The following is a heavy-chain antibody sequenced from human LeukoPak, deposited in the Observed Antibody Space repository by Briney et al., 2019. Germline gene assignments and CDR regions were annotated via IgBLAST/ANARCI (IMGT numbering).Heavy chain of an antibody. CDR2: INHSGST. V-gene: IGHV4-34*01. J-gene: IGHJ4*02. CDR3: ARGTTVVPDAFDY. Sequence: SETLSLTCAVYGGSFSGYYWSWIRQPPGKGLEWIGEINHSGSTNYNPSLKSRVTISVDRSKNQFSLKLSSVTAADTAVYYCARGTTVVPDAFDYWGQGTLVTVSS. D-gene: IGHD4-23*01. CDR1: GGSFSGYY.